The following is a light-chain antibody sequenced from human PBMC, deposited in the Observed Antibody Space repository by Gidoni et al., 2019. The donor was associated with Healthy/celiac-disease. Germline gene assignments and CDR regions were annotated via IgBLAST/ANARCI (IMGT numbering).Light chain of an antibody. V-gene: IGLV1-40*01. CDR1: SSNIGAGYD. J-gene: IGLJ1*01. CDR2: GNS. CDR3: QSYDSSLSVRYV. Sequence: QSVLTQPPSVSGAPGQRVTISCTGSSSNIGAGYDVHWYQQLPGTAPKLLIYGNSNRPSGVPDLFSGSKSGTSASLAITGLQAEDEADYYCQSYDSSLSVRYVFGTGTKVTVL.